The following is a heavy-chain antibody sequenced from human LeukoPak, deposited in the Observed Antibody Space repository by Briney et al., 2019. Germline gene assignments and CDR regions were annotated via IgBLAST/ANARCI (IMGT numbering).Heavy chain of an antibody. Sequence: SQTLSLTCTVSGGSVSSAGYYWSWIRQHPGKGPEWIAYIYHSGGTYYNPSLKSRVTISIDTSENQFSLKLSSVTAADTAVYYCARGGSSSGLGSFDYWGQGTLVTVSS. CDR3: ARGGSSSGLGSFDY. CDR1: GGSVSSAGYY. V-gene: IGHV4-31*03. CDR2: IYHSGGT. J-gene: IGHJ4*02. D-gene: IGHD6-6*01.